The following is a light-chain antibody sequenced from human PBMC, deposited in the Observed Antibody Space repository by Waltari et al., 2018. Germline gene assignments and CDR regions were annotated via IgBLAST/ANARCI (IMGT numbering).Light chain of an antibody. V-gene: IGLV2-14*01. CDR3: DSYTSTSSLPYV. CDR2: EVN. J-gene: IGLJ1*01. Sequence: QSALTQPASVSGSPGQSITISCIGTSRDVGGYKYVSWYQQYPGKAPKLIIYEVNNRPSGIFNRFSGSKSGNPASLTISGLQPEDEAAYFCDSYTSTSSLPYVFGTGTKVTVL. CDR1: SRDVGGYKY.